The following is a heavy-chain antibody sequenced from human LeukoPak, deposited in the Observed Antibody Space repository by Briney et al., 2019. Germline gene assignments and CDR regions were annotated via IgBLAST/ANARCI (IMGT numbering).Heavy chain of an antibody. D-gene: IGHD1-26*01. Sequence: GGSLRLSCATSGFTFSSYAMNWVRQAPGKGLEWVSFISGSGDTTYYADSVKGRFTISRDSSKNTLYLQMNSLRAEDTAVYYCAKSRGESRGASNYWGQGTLVTVSS. J-gene: IGHJ4*02. CDR3: AKSRGESRGASNY. V-gene: IGHV3-23*01. CDR2: ISGSGDTT. CDR1: GFTFSSYA.